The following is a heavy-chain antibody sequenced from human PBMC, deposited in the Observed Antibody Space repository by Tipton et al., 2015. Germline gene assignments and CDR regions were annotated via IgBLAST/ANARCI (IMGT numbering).Heavy chain of an antibody. CDR1: GYTFTGHR. CDR3: ARTWMQVFTPDFDY. CDR2: MNPSSGDT. V-gene: IGHV1-2*02. Sequence: QLVQSGAEVKKPGASVKVSCKTSGYTFTGHRLHWVRQATGQGLEWMGCMNPSSGDTTYAQRFHGRVTMTSDTSITTAYLELSSLGSDDTAVYYCARTWMQVFTPDFDYWGQGTLVTVSS. D-gene: IGHD5-18*01. J-gene: IGHJ4*02.